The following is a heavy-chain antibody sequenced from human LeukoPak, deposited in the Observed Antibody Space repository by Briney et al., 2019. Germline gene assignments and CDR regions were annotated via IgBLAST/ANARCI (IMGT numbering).Heavy chain of an antibody. V-gene: IGHV3-30*02. D-gene: IGHD2-8*01. J-gene: IGHJ4*02. CDR1: GFTFSSYG. CDR3: AKVRLMVYAG. Sequence: GGSLRLSCVASGFTFSSYGMHWVRQAPGKGLEWVAFIRYDGSNKYYADSVKGRFTISRDNSKNTLYLQMNSLRAEDTAVYYCAKVRLMVYAGWGQGTLVTVSS. CDR2: IRYDGSNK.